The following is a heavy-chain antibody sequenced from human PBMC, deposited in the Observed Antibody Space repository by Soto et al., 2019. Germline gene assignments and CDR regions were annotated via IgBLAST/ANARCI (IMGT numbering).Heavy chain of an antibody. D-gene: IGHD2-2*01. CDR1: GYTFTSYD. V-gene: IGHV1-8*01. CDR3: ARSSSTSYYDAFDI. CDR2: MNPNSGNT. J-gene: IGHJ3*02. Sequence: GASVKVSCKASGYTFTSYDINWVRQATGQGLEWMGWMNPNSGNTGYAQKFQGRVTMTRDTSTSTVYMELSSLRSEDTAVYYCARSSSTSYYDAFDIWGQGTMVTVSS.